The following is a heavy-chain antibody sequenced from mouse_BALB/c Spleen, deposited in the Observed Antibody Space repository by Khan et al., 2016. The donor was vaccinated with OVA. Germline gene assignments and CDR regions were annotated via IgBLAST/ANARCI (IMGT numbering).Heavy chain of an antibody. J-gene: IGHJ3*01. V-gene: IGHV5-9*03. CDR2: ISSGGDNT. CDR3: ARSNYGAFAY. D-gene: IGHD1-1*02. CDR1: GFTFSSFS. Sequence: EVELVESGGGLVKPGGSLKLSCAASGFTFSSFSMSWVRQTPEKRLEWVATISSGGDNTYYPDSVKGRFTISRDNAKNNLYLQMNSLRSEDTALDYCARSNYGAFAYWGQGTLVTVSA.